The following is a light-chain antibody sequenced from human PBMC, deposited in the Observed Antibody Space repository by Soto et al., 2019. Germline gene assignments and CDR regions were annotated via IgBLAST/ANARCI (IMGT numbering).Light chain of an antibody. V-gene: IGKV2-30*01. J-gene: IGKJ2*01. Sequence: DVVMTQSPLSLPVTLGQPASISCRSSQSLAYSDGNTYLNWFQQRPGQSPRRLIYKVSNRDSGVPDRFSGSGSGTGFTLKISRVEAEDVGFYYCMQGTHWPPYTFGQGTKLEIK. CDR3: MQGTHWPPYT. CDR1: QSLAYSDGNTY. CDR2: KVS.